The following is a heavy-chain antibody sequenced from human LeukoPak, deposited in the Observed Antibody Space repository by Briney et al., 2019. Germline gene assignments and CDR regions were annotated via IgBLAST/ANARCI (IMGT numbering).Heavy chain of an antibody. J-gene: IGHJ5*02. V-gene: IGHV1-18*04. D-gene: IGHD6-13*01. CDR2: ISAYNGNT. Sequence: ASVKVSCKASGYTFTSYGISWVRQAPGQGLEWMGWISAYNGNTNYAQKLQGRVTITTDTSTSTAYMELRSLRSDDTAVYYCARYGYSSCWFTNWFDPWRQGTLVTVSS. CDR1: GYTFTSYG. CDR3: ARYGYSSCWFTNWFDP.